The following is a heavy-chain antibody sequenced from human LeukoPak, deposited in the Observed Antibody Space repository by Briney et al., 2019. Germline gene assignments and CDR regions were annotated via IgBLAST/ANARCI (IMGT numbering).Heavy chain of an antibody. J-gene: IGHJ4*02. V-gene: IGHV4-61*02. CDR2: IYTSGST. CDR1: GGSISSGSYY. CDR3: ASFPYYYDSSGCYY. D-gene: IGHD3-22*01. Sequence: RPSQTLSLTCTVSGGSISSGSYYRSWIRQPAGKGLEWIGRIYTSGSTNYNPSLKSRVTISVDTSKNQFSLKLSSVTAADTAVYYCASFPYYYDSSGCYYWGQGTLVTVSS.